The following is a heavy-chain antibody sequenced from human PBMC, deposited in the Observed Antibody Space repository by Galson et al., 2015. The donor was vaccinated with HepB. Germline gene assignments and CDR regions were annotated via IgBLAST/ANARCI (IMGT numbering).Heavy chain of an antibody. CDR2: ISGSGDST. Sequence: SLRLSCAASGFILSSYGMSWVRQTPGKGLDWASGISGSGDSTYYADSVKGRFTISRDNSKNMIYLQMNSLRPEDTAVYYCAKDGGSGWLYSWFDPWGQGTLVTVSS. J-gene: IGHJ5*02. D-gene: IGHD6-19*01. CDR3: AKDGGSGWLYSWFDP. CDR1: GFILSSYG. V-gene: IGHV3-23*01.